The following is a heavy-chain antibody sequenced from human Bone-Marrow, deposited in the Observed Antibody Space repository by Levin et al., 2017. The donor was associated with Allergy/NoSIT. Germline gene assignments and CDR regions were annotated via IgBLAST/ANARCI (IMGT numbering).Heavy chain of an antibody. J-gene: IGHJ4*02. CDR3: ARSGHFTIFGVVHPYYFDY. CDR2: IHYGGTT. D-gene: IGHD3-3*01. V-gene: IGHV4-39*01. Sequence: SETLSLTCTVSGDSISSENYYWGWIRQPPGTGLEWIGSIHYGGTTYYKPSLTRRVTISVDTSNNQFSLKLSSVTAADTAVYYCARSGHFTIFGVVHPYYFDYWGQGSLVAVSS. CDR1: GDSISSENYY.